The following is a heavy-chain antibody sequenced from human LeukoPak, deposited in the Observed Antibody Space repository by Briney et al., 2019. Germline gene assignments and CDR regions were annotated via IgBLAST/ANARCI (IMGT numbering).Heavy chain of an antibody. D-gene: IGHD3-9*01. J-gene: IGHJ4*02. Sequence: PGRSLRLSCAASGFTFSSYAMHWVRQAPGKGLEWVAAISYDGSNKYYADSVKGRFTISRDNSKNTLYLQMNSLRAEDTAVYYCARGMGYILTGYYTRREYYFDYWGQGTLVTVSS. V-gene: IGHV3-30-3*01. CDR2: ISYDGSNK. CDR3: ARGMGYILTGYYTRREYYFDY. CDR1: GFTFSSYA.